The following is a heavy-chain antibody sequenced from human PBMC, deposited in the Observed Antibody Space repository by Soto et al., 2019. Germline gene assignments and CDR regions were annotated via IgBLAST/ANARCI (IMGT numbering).Heavy chain of an antibody. V-gene: IGHV3-33*08. D-gene: IGHD4-17*01. CDR3: ARGSPGDYRYYYYGMDV. CDR2: IWYDGSIK. CDR1: SGFAASGFAFSSYG. Sequence: MQLVESGGGLVKPGGSLRLSCAASGFAASGFAFSSYGMHWVRQAPGKGLEWVAVIWYDGSIKYYADSVRGRFTISRDNSKNTLYLQMNSLRAEDTAVYNCARGSPGDYRYYYYGMDVWGQGTTVTVSS. J-gene: IGHJ6*02.